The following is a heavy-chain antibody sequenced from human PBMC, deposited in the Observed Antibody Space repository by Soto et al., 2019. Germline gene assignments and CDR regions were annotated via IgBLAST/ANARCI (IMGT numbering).Heavy chain of an antibody. V-gene: IGHV1-18*01. Sequence: QVQLVQSGAEVKKPGASVKVSCKASGYTFTSYGISWVRQAPGQGLEWMGWINPYNGNTNYAQKLQGRVTMTPNTSTKPAYMELKDLGSGDTAVVSFARAWFGIEYWGQGTLVTVSS. CDR2: INPYNGNT. D-gene: IGHD3-16*01. CDR1: GYTFTSYG. CDR3: ARAWFGIEY. J-gene: IGHJ4*02.